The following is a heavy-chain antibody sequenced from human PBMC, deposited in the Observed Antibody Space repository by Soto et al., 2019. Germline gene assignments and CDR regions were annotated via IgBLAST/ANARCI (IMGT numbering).Heavy chain of an antibody. V-gene: IGHV3-23*01. CDR1: GFTFGSYA. CDR3: AKSDTALSYEFDP. D-gene: IGHD5-18*01. CDR2: ISSSGDSA. Sequence: GGSLRLSCAASGFTFGSYAMIWVRQAPGKGLVWVSTISSSGDSAYYADSVKGRFTVSRDNSMNTLYMQMNSLRAEDTAAYYGAKSDTALSYEFDPWGHGTVVTVSS. J-gene: IGHJ5*02.